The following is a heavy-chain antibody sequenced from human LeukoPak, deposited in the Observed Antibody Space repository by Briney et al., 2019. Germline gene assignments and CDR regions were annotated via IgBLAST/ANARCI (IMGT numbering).Heavy chain of an antibody. Sequence: PSQTLSLTCTVSGGSISGGSYYWSWIRQPAGKGLEGIGRIYTSGSTNYNPSLKSRVTISVDTPKNQFSLKLSSVTAADTAVYYCARETYYYGSGSYIIDYWGQGTLVTVSS. V-gene: IGHV4-61*02. CDR2: IYTSGST. CDR3: ARETYYYGSGSYIIDY. D-gene: IGHD3-10*01. J-gene: IGHJ4*02. CDR1: GGSISGGSYY.